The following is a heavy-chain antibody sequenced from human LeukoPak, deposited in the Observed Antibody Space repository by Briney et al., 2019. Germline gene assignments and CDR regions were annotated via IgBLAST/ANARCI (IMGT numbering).Heavy chain of an antibody. D-gene: IGHD3-22*01. CDR1: GFTFSSYG. Sequence: GGSLRLSCAASGFTFSSYGMSWVRQAPGKGLEWVSGVSGSGGITFYADSVKGRFTISRDNSKNSLNLQMNSLRAEDMAVYYCARDSPYYDSSGYYPSGALDIWGQGTMVTVSS. CDR3: ARDSPYYDSSGYYPSGALDI. V-gene: IGHV3-23*01. J-gene: IGHJ3*02. CDR2: VSGSGGIT.